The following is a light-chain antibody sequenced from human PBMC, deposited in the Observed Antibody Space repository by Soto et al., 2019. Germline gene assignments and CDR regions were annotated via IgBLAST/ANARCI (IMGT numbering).Light chain of an antibody. CDR3: HTYNSYSLHT. CDR1: QSLGIW. V-gene: IGKV1-5*01. Sequence: DIQMTQSPSTLSASVGDRVTITCRASQSLGIWLAWHQQKPGKAPKLLIYDASTLKSGVPSRFSGRGSGTEFTLTIGSLQPDDCATYYCHTYNSYSLHTFGQGTKVDIK. CDR2: DAS. J-gene: IGKJ2*01.